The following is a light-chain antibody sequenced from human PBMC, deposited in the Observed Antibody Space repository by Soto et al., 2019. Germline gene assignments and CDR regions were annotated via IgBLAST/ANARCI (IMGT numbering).Light chain of an antibody. CDR1: SSNIGAGYD. Sequence: QSVLTQPPSVSGAPGQRVTISCTGSSSNIGAGYDVYWYQQLPGTAPKLLIYGNNRRPSGVRDRFSASKSGTSASLAVTGLQADDEADYYCQSYDSSLTGVVFGGGTKLTVL. CDR2: GNN. J-gene: IGLJ2*01. CDR3: QSYDSSLTGVV. V-gene: IGLV1-40*01.